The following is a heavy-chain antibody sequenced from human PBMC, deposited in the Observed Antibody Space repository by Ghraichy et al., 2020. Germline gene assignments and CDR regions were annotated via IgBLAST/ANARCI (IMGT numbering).Heavy chain of an antibody. D-gene: IGHD6-13*01. CDR2: INPSGGST. J-gene: IGHJ1*01. CDR1: GYTFTSYY. Sequence: ASVKVSCKASGYTFTSYYMHWVRQAPGQGLEWMGIINPSGGSTSYAQKFQGRVTMTRDTSTSTVYMELSSLRSEDTAVYYCARERNLAAAGKTGYFQHWGQGTLVTVSS. V-gene: IGHV1-46*01. CDR3: ARERNLAAAGKTGYFQH.